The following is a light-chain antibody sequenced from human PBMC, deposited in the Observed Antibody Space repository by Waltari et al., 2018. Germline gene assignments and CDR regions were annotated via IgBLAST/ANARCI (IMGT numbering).Light chain of an antibody. J-gene: IGKJ1*01. CDR3: MQSLQTLWT. CDR1: QSLLHSNGYNY. CDR2: LGS. Sequence: DIVVTQSPLSLPVTPGEPASISCRSSQSLLHSNGYNYLGWYLQKPGQSPQLLIYLGSNRASGVPDRFSGSGSGTDFTLKISRVEAEDVGVYYCMQSLQTLWTFGQGTKVEIK. V-gene: IGKV2-28*01.